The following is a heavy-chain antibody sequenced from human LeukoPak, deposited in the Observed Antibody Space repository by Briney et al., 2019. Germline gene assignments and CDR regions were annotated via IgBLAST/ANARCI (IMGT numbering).Heavy chain of an antibody. Sequence: SETLSLTCTVSGGSISSRYWSWIRQSPGKGLEWIGYIYYSGSTNYNPSLKSRVTISVDTSKNHFSLKLSSVTAADTAVYYRARGWTYVDYWGQGTLVTVSS. J-gene: IGHJ4*02. D-gene: IGHD3/OR15-3a*01. CDR1: GGSISSRY. V-gene: IGHV4-59*11. CDR2: IYYSGST. CDR3: ARGWTYVDY.